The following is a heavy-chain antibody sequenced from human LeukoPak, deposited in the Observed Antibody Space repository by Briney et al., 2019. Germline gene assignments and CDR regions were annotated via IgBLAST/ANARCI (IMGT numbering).Heavy chain of an antibody. J-gene: IGHJ4*02. V-gene: IGHV3-74*01. CDR2: INNDGTTT. Sequence: GGSLRLSCAASGFTFSSSWMYWVRQAPGKGLVWVSRINNDGTTTTDADSVKGRFTISRDNAKNTLYLQTDSLRAEDTAVYYCAKDPVVYSSGWYYMDYWGQGTLVTVSS. CDR3: AKDPVVYSSGWYYMDY. CDR1: GFTFSSSW. D-gene: IGHD6-19*01.